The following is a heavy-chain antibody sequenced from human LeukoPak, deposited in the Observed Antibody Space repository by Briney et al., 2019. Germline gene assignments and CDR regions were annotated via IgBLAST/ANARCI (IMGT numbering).Heavy chain of an antibody. V-gene: IGHV3-23*01. CDR2: ISGSGGST. Sequence: GGSLRLSCAASGFTFSSFAMSWVRQAPGKGLEWVSGISGSGGSTYYADSVKGRFTISRDSPKNTLYLQMNSLRAEDTAVYYCAKDNGDYATYYYYYGMGVWGQGTTVTVSS. D-gene: IGHD4-17*01. J-gene: IGHJ6*02. CDR1: GFTFSSFA. CDR3: AKDNGDYATYYYYYGMGV.